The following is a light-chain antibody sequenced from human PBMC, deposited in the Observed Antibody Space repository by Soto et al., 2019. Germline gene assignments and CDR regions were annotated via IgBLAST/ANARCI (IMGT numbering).Light chain of an antibody. CDR2: GNN. J-gene: IGLJ1*01. CDR3: QSYDSRLSGDV. V-gene: IGLV1-40*01. Sequence: QSVLTQPPSVSGAPGQRVTIPCTGTTSNIGSGYDVHWYQQLPGTAPKVLIYGNNNRPSGVPGRFSASKSGTSASLAITGLQAEDEADYYCQSYDSRLSGDVFGTGTKLTVL. CDR1: TSNIGSGYD.